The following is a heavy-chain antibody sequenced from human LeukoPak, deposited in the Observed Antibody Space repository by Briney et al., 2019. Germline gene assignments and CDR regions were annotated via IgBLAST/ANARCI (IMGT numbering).Heavy chain of an antibody. CDR1: GFTFSSYG. D-gene: IGHD6-13*01. CDR2: IWYDGSNE. V-gene: IGHV3-33*01. CDR3: AGGYSSSWYPFH. J-gene: IGHJ4*02. Sequence: GRSLRLSCAASGFTFSSYGMHWVRQAPGKGLEWVAIIWYDGSNEYYADSVKGRFTISRDNSKNTLYLQMNSLRAEDTAVYYCAGGYSSSWYPFHWGQGTLVTVSS.